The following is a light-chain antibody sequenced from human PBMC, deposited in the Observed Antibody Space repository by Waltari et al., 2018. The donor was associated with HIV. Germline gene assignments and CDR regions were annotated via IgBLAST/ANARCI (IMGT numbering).Light chain of an antibody. CDR3: AAWDDSLNGVI. CDR1: SSNIGSNT. Sequence: QSVLTQPPSASGTPGQRVTISCSGSSSNIGSNTVNWYQQLPGTAPKLLIYNNNRGPSGVPDRFSGSKSGTSASLAISGLQSEDEADYYCAAWDDSLNGVIFGGGTKLTVL. CDR2: NNN. J-gene: IGLJ2*01. V-gene: IGLV1-44*01.